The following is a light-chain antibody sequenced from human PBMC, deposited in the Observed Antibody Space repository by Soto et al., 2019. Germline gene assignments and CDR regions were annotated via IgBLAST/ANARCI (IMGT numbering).Light chain of an antibody. CDR3: QQRNNPIT. V-gene: IGKV3-11*01. J-gene: IGKJ5*01. CDR1: QSVSRY. CDR2: DAS. Sequence: EIVLTQSPATLSLSPGERATLSCRASQSVSRYLAWYQQKPGQAPRLLIYDASNRATGIPARFSGSGSGTDFTLTITSLEPEDFAVYHCQQRNNPITFGQGTRLEIK.